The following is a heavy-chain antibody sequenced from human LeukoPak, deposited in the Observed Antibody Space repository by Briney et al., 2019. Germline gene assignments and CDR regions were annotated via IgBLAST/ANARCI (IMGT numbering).Heavy chain of an antibody. CDR2: ISSSGGNT. V-gene: IGHV3-23*01. CDR1: GFTLSDSA. D-gene: IGHD3-16*02. J-gene: IGHJ3*01. Sequence: TGGSLRLSCAASGFTLSDSAMTWVRQVPGKGLEWVSLISSSGGNTYYADSVKGRFTISRDNSKNTLSLQMNSLRVEDTAIYYCAKDIQLSTWGLGTMVTVSS. CDR3: AKDIQLST.